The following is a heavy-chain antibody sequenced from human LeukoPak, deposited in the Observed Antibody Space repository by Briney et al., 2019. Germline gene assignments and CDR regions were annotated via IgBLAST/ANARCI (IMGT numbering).Heavy chain of an antibody. J-gene: IGHJ3*02. D-gene: IGHD6-13*01. CDR1: GYSISSGYY. CDR3: ARDHGQQLVLGAFDI. Sequence: PSETLSLTCTVSGYSISSGYYWGWIRQPPGKGREWIGSIYHSGSTYYNPSLKSRVTISVDTSKNQFSLKLSSVAAADTAVYYCARDHGQQLVLGAFDIWGQGTMVTVSS. CDR2: IYHSGST. V-gene: IGHV4-38-2*02.